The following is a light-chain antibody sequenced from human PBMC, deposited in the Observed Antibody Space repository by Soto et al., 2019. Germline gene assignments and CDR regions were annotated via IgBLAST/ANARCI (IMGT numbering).Light chain of an antibody. CDR3: LQHYAWPWT. CDR2: RIF. V-gene: IGKV3-15*01. CDR1: QSVSGY. Sequence: EIVMTQSPGTLSVFPWERFALSFMASQSVSGYLDWFQQKPGQAPRLVLQRIFIRAIGVPARFSGSGSETEFTLTISGLQSEDSGVYYCLQHYAWPWTFGQGTKVDIK. J-gene: IGKJ1*01.